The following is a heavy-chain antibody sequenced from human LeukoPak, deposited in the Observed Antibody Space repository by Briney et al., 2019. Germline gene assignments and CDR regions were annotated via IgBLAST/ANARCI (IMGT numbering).Heavy chain of an antibody. CDR1: GFTFNNYA. D-gene: IGHD6-19*01. V-gene: IGHV3-23*01. CDR2: IRGGGSAT. Sequence: GGSLRPSCAASGFTFNNYAMNWVRQAPGKGLEWVSVIRGGGSATYYADSVKGRFTISRDNSKNTLYLQMNSLRAEDTAVYYCTTVSRYSSGWLDLDYWGQGTLVTVSS. CDR3: TTVSRYSSGWLDLDY. J-gene: IGHJ4*02.